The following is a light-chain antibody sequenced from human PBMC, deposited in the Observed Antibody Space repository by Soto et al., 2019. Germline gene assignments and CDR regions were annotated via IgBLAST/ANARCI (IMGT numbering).Light chain of an antibody. CDR3: QQRSNWPLT. Sequence: EIVLTQSPATLSLSPGERATLSCRASQSVSSYLAWYQQKPGQAPRLLIYDASNRATGIPARFSGSGSGTDFTLTISSLEPEDVAVYYCQQRSNWPLTFGGGTTVDIK. V-gene: IGKV3-11*01. J-gene: IGKJ4*01. CDR2: DAS. CDR1: QSVSSY.